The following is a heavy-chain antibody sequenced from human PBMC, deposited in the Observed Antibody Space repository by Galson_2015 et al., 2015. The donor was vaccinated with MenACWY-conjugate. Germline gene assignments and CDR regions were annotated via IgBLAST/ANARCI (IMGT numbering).Heavy chain of an antibody. J-gene: IGHJ5*02. CDR1: GSSFPSYW. Sequence: QSGAKVTKPGESLQISCKGSGSSFPSYWIGWVRQMPGKGLEWMGIIYPGDSDTKYSPSFQGQVTISADKSISTAYLQWSSLKAWATAIYYCARHHGSGSSYGNWFDPWGQGTLVTVSS. D-gene: IGHD3-10*01. CDR2: IYPGDSDT. V-gene: IGHV5-51*01. CDR3: ARHHGSGSSYGNWFDP.